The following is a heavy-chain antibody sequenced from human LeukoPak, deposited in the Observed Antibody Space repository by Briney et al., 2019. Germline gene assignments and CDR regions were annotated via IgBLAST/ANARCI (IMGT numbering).Heavy chain of an antibody. Sequence: LSLTCAVYGGSFSGYYWSWIRQPPGKGLEWVSYISSSGSTIYYADSVKGRFTISRDNAKNSLYLQMNSLRAEDTAVYYCARDPVLRYFDRVRGGWFDPWGQGTLVTVSS. V-gene: IGHV3-11*04. J-gene: IGHJ5*02. D-gene: IGHD3-9*01. CDR1: GGSFSGYY. CDR2: ISSSGSTI. CDR3: ARDPVLRYFDRVRGGWFDP.